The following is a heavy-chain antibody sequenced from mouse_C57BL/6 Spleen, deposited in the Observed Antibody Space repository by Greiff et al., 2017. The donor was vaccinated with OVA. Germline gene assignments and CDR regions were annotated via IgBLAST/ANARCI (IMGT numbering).Heavy chain of an antibody. CDR2: IYPGDGDT. V-gene: IGHV1-82*01. D-gene: IGHD1-1*02. CDR3: ARGGLGGNYFDY. CDR1: GYAFSSSW. Sequence: VKLQQSGPELVKPGASVKISCKASGYAFSSSWMNWVKQRPGKGLEWIGRIYPGDGDTNYNGKFKGKATLTADKSSSTAYMQLSSLTSEDSAVYFCARGGLGGNYFDYWGQGTTLTVSS. J-gene: IGHJ2*01.